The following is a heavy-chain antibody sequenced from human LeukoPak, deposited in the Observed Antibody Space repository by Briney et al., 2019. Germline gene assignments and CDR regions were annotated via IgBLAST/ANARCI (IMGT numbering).Heavy chain of an antibody. CDR3: AKAPILTGYLAYFDY. Sequence: GGSLRLSCAASGFTFSSYAMSWVRQAPGKGLEWASAISGSGGSTYYADSVKGRFTISRDNSKNTLYLQTNSLRAEDTAVYYCAKAPILTGYLAYFDYWGQGTLVTVSS. D-gene: IGHD3-9*01. J-gene: IGHJ4*02. CDR1: GFTFSSYA. V-gene: IGHV3-23*01. CDR2: ISGSGGST.